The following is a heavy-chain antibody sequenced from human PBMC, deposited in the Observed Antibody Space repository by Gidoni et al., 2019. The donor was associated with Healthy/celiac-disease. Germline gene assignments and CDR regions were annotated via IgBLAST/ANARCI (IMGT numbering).Heavy chain of an antibody. CDR2: IYYSGST. V-gene: IGHV4-30-4*01. J-gene: IGHJ4*02. CDR1: GGSISSGDYY. CDR3: ARGHIVVVTPPGPEGYYFDY. D-gene: IGHD2-21*02. Sequence: QVQLQESGPGLVQPSQTLSLTCTVSGGSISSGDYYWSWIRQPPGKGLEWIGYIYYSGSTYYNPSLKSRVTISVDTSKNQFSLKLSSVTAADTAVYYCARGHIVVVTPPGPEGYYFDYWGQGTLVTVSS.